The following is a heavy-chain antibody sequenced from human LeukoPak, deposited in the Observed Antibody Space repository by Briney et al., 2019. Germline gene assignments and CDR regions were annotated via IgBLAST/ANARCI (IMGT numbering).Heavy chain of an antibody. V-gene: IGHV3-23*01. CDR1: GFTVSGYA. CDR2: IGPGGTT. Sequence: GGSLRLSCVASGFTVSGYAMNWVRQAPGKGLEWVSSIGPGGTTFFADAVKGRFPASRDDSKNTLYLQMNRLRDEDTAVYFCGKMEARVTVYWGQGTLVTVSS. CDR3: GKMEARVTVY. D-gene: IGHD6-6*01. J-gene: IGHJ4*02.